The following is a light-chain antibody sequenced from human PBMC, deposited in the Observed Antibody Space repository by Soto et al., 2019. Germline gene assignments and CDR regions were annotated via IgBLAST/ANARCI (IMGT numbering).Light chain of an antibody. J-gene: IGKJ2*01. CDR3: QQYNSYSHT. CDR1: QSISSW. Sequence: DIQMTQPPSTQSASVGDRVTMTCRASQSISSWLAWYQQKPGKAPKLLIYKASSLESGVPSRFSGSGSGTEFTLTISSLQPDDFATYYCQQYNSYSHTFGQGTKLEIK. CDR2: KAS. V-gene: IGKV1-5*03.